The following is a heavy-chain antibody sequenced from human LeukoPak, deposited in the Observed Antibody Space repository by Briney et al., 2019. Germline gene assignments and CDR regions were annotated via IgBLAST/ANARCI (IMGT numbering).Heavy chain of an antibody. J-gene: IGHJ6*03. Sequence: AGGSLRLSCAASGFTFSSYGMHWVRQAPGKGLEWVAVISYDGSNKYYADSVKGRLTISRDNSKNTLYLQMNSLRAEDTAVYYCAKDSSGASDYMDVWGKGTTVTVSS. CDR1: GFTFSSYG. CDR2: ISYDGSNK. CDR3: AKDSSGASDYMDV. V-gene: IGHV3-30*18. D-gene: IGHD2-15*01.